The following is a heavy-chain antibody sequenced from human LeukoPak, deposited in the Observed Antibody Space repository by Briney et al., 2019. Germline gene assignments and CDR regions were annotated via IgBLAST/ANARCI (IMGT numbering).Heavy chain of an antibody. J-gene: IGHJ4*02. V-gene: IGHV4-61*02. CDR1: GGSISSGSYY. CDR2: IYTSGST. D-gene: IGHD3-22*01. Sequence: SQTLSLTGTVSGGSISSGSYYWSWIRQPAGKGLEWIGRIYTSGSTNYNPSLKSRVTISVDTSKNQFSLKLSSVTAADTAVYYCARSKRVWDSSGYYEYWGQGTLVTVSS. CDR3: ARSKRVWDSSGYYEY.